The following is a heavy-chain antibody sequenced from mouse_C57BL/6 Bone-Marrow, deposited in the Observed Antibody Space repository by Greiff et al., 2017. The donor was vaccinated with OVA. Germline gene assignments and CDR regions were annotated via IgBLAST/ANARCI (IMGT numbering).Heavy chain of an antibody. V-gene: IGHV5-16*01. D-gene: IGHD4-1*01. CDR1: GFTFSDYY. CDR2: INYDGSST. CDR3: ARDTGVGRWYFDV. J-gene: IGHJ1*03. Sequence: EVQRVESEGGLVQPGSSMKLSCTASGFTFSDYYMAWVRQVPEKGLEWVANINYDGSSTYYLDSLKSRFIISRDNAKNILYLQMSSLKSEDTATYYCARDTGVGRWYFDVWGTGTTVTVSS.